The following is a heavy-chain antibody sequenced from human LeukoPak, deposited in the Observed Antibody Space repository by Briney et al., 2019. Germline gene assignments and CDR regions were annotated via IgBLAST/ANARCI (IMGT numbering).Heavy chain of an antibody. Sequence: GGSLRLSCAASGFTFRSYAMNWVRQAPGKGLEWVSSISGRGDNRYYADSVKGRFTISRDNAKNSLYLQMNSLRDEDTAVYYCARCSYYYDRGRLDYWGQGTLVTVSS. CDR3: ARCSYYYDRGRLDY. V-gene: IGHV3-23*01. CDR1: GFTFRSYA. J-gene: IGHJ4*02. D-gene: IGHD3-22*01. CDR2: ISGRGDNR.